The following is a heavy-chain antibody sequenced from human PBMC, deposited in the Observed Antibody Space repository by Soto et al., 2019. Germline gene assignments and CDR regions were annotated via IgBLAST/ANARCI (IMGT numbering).Heavy chain of an antibody. Sequence: QVQLQESGPGLVRPSETLSLTCTVSGGSISSDSWTWIRQPPGKAMEWIGYIYDYGSSYYSPSLESQVAFSVDTSKNQFSLRLTSVTAADTAMYYCARVRTSLDLYYYYMDVWGRGTTVTVSS. CDR3: ARVRTSLDLYYYYMDV. CDR2: IYDYGSS. J-gene: IGHJ6*03. D-gene: IGHD2-2*01. V-gene: IGHV4-59*08. CDR1: GGSISSDS.